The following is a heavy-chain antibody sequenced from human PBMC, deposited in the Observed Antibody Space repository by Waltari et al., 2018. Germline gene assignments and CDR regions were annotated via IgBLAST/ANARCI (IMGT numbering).Heavy chain of an antibody. Sequence: QVQLQESGPGLVKPSETLSLTCTVSGGSISSYYWSWIRQPAGKGLEWIGRIYTSGSTNYTPSLKSRVTISVDKSKNQFSLKLSSVTAADTAVYYCAHSPYCSSTSCPNDAFDIWGQGTMVTVSS. V-gene: IGHV4-4*07. J-gene: IGHJ3*02. CDR2: IYTSGST. CDR1: GGSISSYY. D-gene: IGHD2-2*01. CDR3: AHSPYCSSTSCPNDAFDI.